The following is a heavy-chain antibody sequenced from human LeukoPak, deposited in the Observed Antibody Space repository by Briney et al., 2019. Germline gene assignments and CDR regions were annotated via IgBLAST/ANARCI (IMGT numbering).Heavy chain of an antibody. J-gene: IGHJ4*02. CDR1: GFTFSSYA. D-gene: IGHD2-2*01. CDR3: AKDIDSFGHYQLLGFDY. CDR2: ISGSGDSR. Sequence: GGSLRLSCAASGFTFSSYAMSWVRQAPGKGLEWVSGISGSGDSRYYADSVKGRFTISRDNSKNTLYLQMNSLRAEDTAVYFCAKDIDSFGHYQLLGFDYWGQGTLVTVSS. V-gene: IGHV3-23*01.